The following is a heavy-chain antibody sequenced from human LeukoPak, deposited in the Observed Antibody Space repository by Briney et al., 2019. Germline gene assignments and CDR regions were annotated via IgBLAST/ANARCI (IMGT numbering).Heavy chain of an antibody. V-gene: IGHV4-34*01. Sequence: KPSETLSLTCAVYGGSFSNYYWSWIRQPPEKGLEWIGEINHSGSTNYNSSLKSRVTISVDTSKNQFSLNLRSVTAADTAVYYCTRENRPFCPFAHWGQGVLVTVSS. J-gene: IGHJ4*02. CDR3: TRENRPFCPFAH. CDR1: GGSFSNYY. CDR2: INHSGST. D-gene: IGHD2/OR15-2a*01.